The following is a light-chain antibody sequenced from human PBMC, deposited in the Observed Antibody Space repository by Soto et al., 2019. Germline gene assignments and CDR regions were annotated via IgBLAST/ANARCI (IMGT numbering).Light chain of an antibody. CDR2: GVS. Sequence: EIALTQSPGTLSLSPGERATLSCRASQTITSNFLAWYQQKPGLAPRLLIYGVSSRATDIPDMFSGTGSGTDVTLTISRLEPEDFAVYYCQQYASSVSYTFGQGTKLEIK. V-gene: IGKV3-20*01. CDR3: QQYASSVSYT. CDR1: QTITSNF. J-gene: IGKJ2*01.